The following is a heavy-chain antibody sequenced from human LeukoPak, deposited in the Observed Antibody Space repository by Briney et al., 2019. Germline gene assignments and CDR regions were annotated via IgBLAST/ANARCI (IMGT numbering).Heavy chain of an antibody. CDR3: ARAPGYDILTGYPGKNNWFDP. CDR2: IYYSGST. CDR1: GGSFSGYY. V-gene: IGHV4-34*01. J-gene: IGHJ5*02. Sequence: SETLSLTCAVYGGSFSGYYWSWIRQPPGKGLEWIGSIYYSGSTYYNPSLKSRVTISVDTSKNQFSLKLSSVTAADTAVYYCARAPGYDILTGYPGKNNWFDPWGQGTLVTVSS. D-gene: IGHD3-9*01.